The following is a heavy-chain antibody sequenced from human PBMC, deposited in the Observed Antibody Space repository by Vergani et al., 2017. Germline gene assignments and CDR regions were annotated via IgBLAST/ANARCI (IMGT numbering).Heavy chain of an antibody. D-gene: IGHD1-1*01. V-gene: IGHV1-18*01. CDR1: SHTFQTYG. CDR3: ARVAPSNSEVTPTAFDV. J-gene: IGHJ3*01. Sequence: QVQLVQSGAELKKPGASVSLSCKGSSHTFQTYGISWVRQAPGKGLEWMAWIRPYTGHTIYAQKFQDRVTMTADTSTNTAYMELRSLRSDDTAVYFCARVAPSNSEVTPTAFDVWGQGTMVTVSS. CDR2: IRPYTGHT.